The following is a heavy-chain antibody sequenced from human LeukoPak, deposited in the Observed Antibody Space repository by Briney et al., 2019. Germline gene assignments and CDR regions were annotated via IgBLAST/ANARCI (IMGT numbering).Heavy chain of an antibody. D-gene: IGHD1-26*01. V-gene: IGHV4-4*09. J-gene: IGHJ5*02. CDR1: GGSISGNY. Sequence: SETLSLTCTVSGGSISGNYWSWIRQPPGQGLEWIAYIHSSGYTNYNPYLQRRVTISVDTSKNQFSLKVASVTAADTAIYYCAQRQGPTSGSYDYFDPWGPGAPVTVSS. CDR2: IHSSGYT. CDR3: AQRQGPTSGSYDYFDP.